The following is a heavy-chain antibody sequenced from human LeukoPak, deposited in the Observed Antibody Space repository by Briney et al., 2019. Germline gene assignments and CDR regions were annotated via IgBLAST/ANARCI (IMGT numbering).Heavy chain of an antibody. CDR2: IDTSGST. CDR3: AREGGYSYGDAPLHFDY. CDR1: GGSFSGYY. D-gene: IGHD5-18*01. Sequence: SEILSLTCAVYGGSFSGYYWSWIRQPAGKGLEWIGRIDTSGSTNYNPSLKSRVTISVDTSKNQFSLKLSSVTAADTAVYYCAREGGYSYGDAPLHFDYWGQGALVTVSS. V-gene: IGHV4-4*07. J-gene: IGHJ4*02.